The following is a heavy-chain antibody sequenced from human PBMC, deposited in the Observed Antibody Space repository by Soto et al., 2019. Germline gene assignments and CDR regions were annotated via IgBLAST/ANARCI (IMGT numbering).Heavy chain of an antibody. D-gene: IGHD2-2*01. Sequence: GASVKVSCKASGYTFTSYYMHWVRQAPGQGLEWMGIINPSGGSTSYAQKFQGRVTMTRDTSTSTVYMELSSLRSEDTAVYYCARDISPTIVLVPAAVFDYWGQGTLVTVSS. CDR1: GYTFTSYY. CDR2: INPSGGST. V-gene: IGHV1-46*01. CDR3: ARDISPTIVLVPAAVFDY. J-gene: IGHJ4*02.